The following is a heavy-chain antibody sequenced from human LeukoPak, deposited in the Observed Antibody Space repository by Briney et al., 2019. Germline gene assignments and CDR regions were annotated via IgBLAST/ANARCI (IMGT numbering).Heavy chain of an antibody. CDR3: ARTYYYDSSGYYHPYYFDY. V-gene: IGHV3-21*04. J-gene: IGHJ4*02. CDR2: ISSSSSYI. CDR1: GFTFSSYS. D-gene: IGHD3-22*01. Sequence: GGSLRLSCAASGFTFSSYSMNWVRQAPGKGLEWVSSISSSSSYIYYADSVKGRFTISRDNAKNSLYLQMNSLRAEDTALYYCARTYYYDSSGYYHPYYFDYWGQGTLVTVSS.